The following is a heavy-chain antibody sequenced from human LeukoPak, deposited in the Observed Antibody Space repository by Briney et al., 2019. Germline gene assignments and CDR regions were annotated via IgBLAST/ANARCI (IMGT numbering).Heavy chain of an antibody. CDR3: ARLNRGDLGVAATGWFDY. CDR2: IYPGDSDS. V-gene: IGHV5-51*01. D-gene: IGHD2-15*01. Sequence: GESLKISCKGSGYSFTNYWIGWVRQMPGKGLEWMGIIYPGDSDSRLSPSFQGQVTISADKSISTAYLQWSSLKASDTAMYYCARLNRGDLGVAATGWFDYWGQGTLVTVSS. CDR1: GYSFTNYW. J-gene: IGHJ4*02.